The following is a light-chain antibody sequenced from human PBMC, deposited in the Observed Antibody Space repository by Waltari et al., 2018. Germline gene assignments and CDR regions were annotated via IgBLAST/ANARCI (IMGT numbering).Light chain of an antibody. CDR2: EDD. CDR3: QSYHSSNWV. J-gene: IGLJ3*02. Sequence: FILTQPHSVSASPGKTVTISCTRSRGHIDIDPVKWYQQRPGSAPSIVIYEDDQRPSGVPDRFSVSFDSSSNSASLTISGLRAEDEADYYCQSYHSSNWVFGGGTKLTVL. V-gene: IGLV6-57*04. CDR1: RGHIDIDP.